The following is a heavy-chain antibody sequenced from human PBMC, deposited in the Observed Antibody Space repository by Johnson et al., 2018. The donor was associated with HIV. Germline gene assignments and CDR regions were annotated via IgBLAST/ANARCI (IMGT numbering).Heavy chain of an antibody. V-gene: IGHV3-30*18. CDR2: ISSDGSNE. CDR1: GFTFSDYY. CDR3: AKSIVVVIAGNNDDAFDI. J-gene: IGHJ3*02. Sequence: VQLVESGGGLVKPGGSLRLSCEASGFTFSDYYMTWIRQAPGKGLECVAVISSDGSNEYYADSVKGRFTLSRDNPKNTLYLQMNSLRAEDTAVYYCAKSIVVVIAGNNDDAFDIWGQGTMVTVSS. D-gene: IGHD2-21*01.